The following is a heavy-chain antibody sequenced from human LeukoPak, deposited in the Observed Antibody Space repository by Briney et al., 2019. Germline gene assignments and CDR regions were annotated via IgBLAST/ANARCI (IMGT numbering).Heavy chain of an antibody. D-gene: IGHD6-25*01. V-gene: IGHV4-39*01. J-gene: IGHJ4*02. Sequence: SETLSLTCTVSGGSISSSSFYWGWIRQPPGKGLEWIGSIYYSGSTYYNPSLKSRVTISVDTSKNQFSLNLSSVTAADTAVYYCARAGERGYTTGLAYWGQGTLVTVSS. CDR1: GGSISSSSFY. CDR2: IYYSGST. CDR3: ARAGERGYTTGLAY.